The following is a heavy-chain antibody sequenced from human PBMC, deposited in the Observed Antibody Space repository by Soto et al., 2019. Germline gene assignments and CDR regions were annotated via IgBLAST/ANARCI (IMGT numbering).Heavy chain of an antibody. V-gene: IGHV1-3*01. D-gene: IGHD2-15*01. CDR3: ARARHLVVAPVDYYSYRDV. J-gene: IGHJ6*03. Sequence: ASVKVSCKASGYTFTSYAMHWVRQAPGQRLEWMGWINAGNGNTKYSQKFQGRVTITRDTSASTAYMELSSLSSEDTAVYYCARARHLVVAPVDYYSYRDVWGRGTTVTVSS. CDR2: INAGNGNT. CDR1: GYTFTSYA.